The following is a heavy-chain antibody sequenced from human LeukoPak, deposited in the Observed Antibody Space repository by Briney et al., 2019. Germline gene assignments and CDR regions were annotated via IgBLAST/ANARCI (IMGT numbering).Heavy chain of an antibody. D-gene: IGHD4-17*01. CDR2: INSDGSST. J-gene: IGHJ4*02. CDR3: ATLCPTTHYFDY. Sequence: GGSLRLSCAASGFTFSSYWMHWVRQAPGKGLVWVSRINSDGSSTSYADSVKGRFTISRDNAKNTLYLQMNSLRAEDTAVYYCATLCPTTHYFDYWGQGTLVTVSS. V-gene: IGHV3-74*01. CDR1: GFTFSSYW.